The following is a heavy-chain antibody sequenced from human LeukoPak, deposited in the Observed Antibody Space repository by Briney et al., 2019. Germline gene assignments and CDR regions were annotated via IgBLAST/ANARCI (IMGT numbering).Heavy chain of an antibody. D-gene: IGHD3-3*01. CDR3: ATIIFLETDNWFDP. CDR1: GYTLTELS. V-gene: IGHV1-24*01. Sequence: ASVKVSCKVSGYTLTELSMHWVRQAPGKGLEWMGGFDPEDGETIYAQKFQGRVTMTEDTSTDTAYMELSSLRSEDTAVYYCATIIFLETDNWFDPWGQGTLVTVSS. J-gene: IGHJ5*02. CDR2: FDPEDGET.